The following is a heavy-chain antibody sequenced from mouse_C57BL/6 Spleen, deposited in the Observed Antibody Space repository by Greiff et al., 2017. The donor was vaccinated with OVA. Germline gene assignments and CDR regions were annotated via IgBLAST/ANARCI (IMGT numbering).Heavy chain of an antibody. V-gene: IGHV1-82*01. D-gene: IGHD1-1*01. CDR1: GYAFSSSW. J-gene: IGHJ2*01. CDR2: IYPGDGDN. Sequence: QVQLKQSGPELVKPGASVKISCKASGYAFSSSWMNWVKQRPGKGLEWIGRIYPGDGDNNYNGKVKGKATLTADKSSSTAYMQLSSLTSEDSAVYFCAREHYYGSSYYFDYWGQGTTLTVSS. CDR3: AREHYYGSSYYFDY.